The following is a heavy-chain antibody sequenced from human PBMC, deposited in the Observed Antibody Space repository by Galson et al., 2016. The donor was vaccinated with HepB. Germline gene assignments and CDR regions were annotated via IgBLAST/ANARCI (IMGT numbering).Heavy chain of an antibody. Sequence: SLRLSCAESGFPFSSYGMHWVRQAPGKGLEWVADISYDGSHKYYADSVEGQFTISRDNAHNSLYLQMNSLRAEDTALNDFAKGRVGYSRSSVIDYWGQGTLFAVSS. CDR1: GFPFSSYG. CDR3: AKGRVGYSRSSVIDY. V-gene: IGHV3-30*18. J-gene: IGHJ4*02. CDR2: ISYDGSHK. D-gene: IGHD6-6*01.